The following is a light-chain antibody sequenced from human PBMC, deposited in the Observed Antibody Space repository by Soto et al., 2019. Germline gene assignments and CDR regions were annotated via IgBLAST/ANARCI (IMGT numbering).Light chain of an antibody. J-gene: IGKJ5*01. CDR2: GSS. CDR1: QLFSSN. CDR3: QQYNDWPRT. Sequence: RVLTQSPATLSVSPGESVTLSCRASQLFSSNLAWYQRRPGQAPRLLIYGSSTRATGVPARFSGSASGTEFTLTISSLQSEDFGVYYCQQYNDWPRTFGQVTRPAIK. V-gene: IGKV3-15*01.